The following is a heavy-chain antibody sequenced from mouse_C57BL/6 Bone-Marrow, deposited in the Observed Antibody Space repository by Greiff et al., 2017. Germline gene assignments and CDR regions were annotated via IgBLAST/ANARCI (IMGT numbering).Heavy chain of an antibody. J-gene: IGHJ3*01. Sequence: VQLVESGAELAKPGASVKLSCKASGYTFTSYWMHWVKQRPGQGLEWIGYINPSSGYTKYNQKFKDKATLTADKSSSTAYMQLSSLTYEDSAVYYCARAGALWYAWFAYWGQGTLVTVSA. CDR2: INPSSGYT. D-gene: IGHD2-1*01. CDR3: ARAGALWYAWFAY. CDR1: GYTFTSYW. V-gene: IGHV1-7*01.